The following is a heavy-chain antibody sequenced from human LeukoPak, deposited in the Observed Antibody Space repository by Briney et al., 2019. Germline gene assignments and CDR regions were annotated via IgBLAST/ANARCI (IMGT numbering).Heavy chain of an antibody. D-gene: IGHD5-12*01. V-gene: IGHV3-7*01. J-gene: IGHJ4*02. CDR2: INRDGSKE. CDR1: GFAFSDYG. CDR3: VRDGGVSGYDLLDY. Sequence: HPGGSLRLSCAASGFAFSDYGMTWVRQAPGKGLEWVARINRDGSKEHYIDSVKGRFTISRDNAKNSLSLQMNSLRAEDTAVYYCVRDGGVSGYDLLDYWGQGTLVTVSS.